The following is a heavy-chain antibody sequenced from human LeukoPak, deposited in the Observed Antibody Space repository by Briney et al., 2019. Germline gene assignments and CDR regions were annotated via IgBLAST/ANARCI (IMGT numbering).Heavy chain of an antibody. D-gene: IGHD6-13*01. V-gene: IGHV4-31*03. CDR1: GGSISSGGYY. CDR2: VPYSGST. CDR3: AVKIAAAGFY. Sequence: SQTLSLTCSVSGGSISSGGYYWSWIRQHPGKGLEWIGNVPYSGSTFYNPSLKSRVTISLDTTKNQFSLRLTSVTAADTAVYYCAVKIAAAGFYWGQGTLVTVSS. J-gene: IGHJ4*02.